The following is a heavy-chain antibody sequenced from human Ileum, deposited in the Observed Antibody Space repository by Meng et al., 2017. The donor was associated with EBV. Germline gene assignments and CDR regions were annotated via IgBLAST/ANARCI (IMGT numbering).Heavy chain of an antibody. D-gene: IGHD1-7*01. CDR3: GRDQGRELINH. J-gene: IGHJ4*02. CDR1: GDSISSDIW. Sequence: QVQLKEPGPGLVKPSGTLSLTCTVSGDSISSDIWWSWVRQPPGKGLEWIGEVYHRGDTNYNPSLKSRVDISVDKSKNQFYLSLFSVTAADTAVYYCGRDQGRELINHWGQGTLVTVSS. V-gene: IGHV4-4*02. CDR2: VYHRGDT.